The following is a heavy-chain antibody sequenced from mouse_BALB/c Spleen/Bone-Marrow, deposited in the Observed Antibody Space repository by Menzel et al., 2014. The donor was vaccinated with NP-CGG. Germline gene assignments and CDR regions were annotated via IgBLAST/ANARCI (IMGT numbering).Heavy chain of an antibody. CDR2: IWAGGST. CDR3: VRGGGDGYYNWYFDV. V-gene: IGHV2-9*02. D-gene: IGHD2-3*01. Sequence: QVQLQQSGPGLVAPSQSLSITCTVSGFSLTSYGVHWVRRPPGKGLEWLGVIWAGGSTNYNSALMSRLSISKDNSKSQVFLKMNSLQTDDKAMYYCVRGGGDGYYNWYFDVWGAGTTVTVSS. J-gene: IGHJ1*01. CDR1: GFSLTSYG.